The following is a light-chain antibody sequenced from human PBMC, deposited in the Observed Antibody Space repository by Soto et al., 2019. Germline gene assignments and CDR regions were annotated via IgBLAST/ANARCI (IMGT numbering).Light chain of an antibody. Sequence: ATQMIQSTSSLSASVGDTVTITCRASQGIRNELAWYQQAPGKAPKLLIYAASSVQSGVPSRFSGSGSDTDFILTISSLQPEDFATYYCLQDFDYPRTFGQGTKVDIK. CDR3: LQDFDYPRT. CDR2: AAS. V-gene: IGKV1-6*01. J-gene: IGKJ1*01. CDR1: QGIRNE.